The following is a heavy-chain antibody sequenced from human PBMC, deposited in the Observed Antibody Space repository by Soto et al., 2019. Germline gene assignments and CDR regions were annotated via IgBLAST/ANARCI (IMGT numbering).Heavy chain of an antibody. CDR3: ARQKEDRYGSGSYYYYYGMDV. Sequence: ESLKISCNGSEYTLPSYGISGVPRIPGKAWWGMGRIDPSDSYTNYSPSFQGHVTISADKSIDTAYLQWSSLKASDTAMYYCARQKEDRYGSGSYYYYYGMDVWGQGTTVTVSS. D-gene: IGHD3-10*01. CDR2: IDPSDSYT. J-gene: IGHJ6*02. V-gene: IGHV5-10-1*01. CDR1: EYTLPSYG.